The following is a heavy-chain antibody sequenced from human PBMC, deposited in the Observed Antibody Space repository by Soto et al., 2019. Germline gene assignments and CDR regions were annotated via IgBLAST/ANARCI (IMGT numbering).Heavy chain of an antibody. J-gene: IGHJ3*02. CDR3: TRAIRLSGDAFDI. CDR1: GFTLSDYP. Sequence: PGGSLRLSCTASGFTLSDYPMSWFRQAPEKGLEWVAYIRTAAYGGTTEYAASVRDRFTISRDDSESIASLQMNSLKTEDTAVYYCTRAIRLSGDAFDIWGQGTMVTVSS. CDR2: IRTAAYGGTT. D-gene: IGHD1-1*01. V-gene: IGHV3-49*03.